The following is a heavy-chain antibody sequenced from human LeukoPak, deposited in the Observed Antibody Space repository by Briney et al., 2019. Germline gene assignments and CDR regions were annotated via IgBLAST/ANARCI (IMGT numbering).Heavy chain of an antibody. Sequence: SETLSLTCAVSGGSISSSNWWSWVRQPPGKGLEWIGEIYHSGSTNYNPSLKSRVTISVDKSKNQFSLKLSSVTAADTAVYYCARVVGYSSGWFSYRGHYYYMDVWGKGTTVTVSS. CDR1: GGSISSSNW. V-gene: IGHV4-4*02. CDR2: IYHSGST. J-gene: IGHJ6*03. CDR3: ARVVGYSSGWFSYRGHYYYMDV. D-gene: IGHD6-19*01.